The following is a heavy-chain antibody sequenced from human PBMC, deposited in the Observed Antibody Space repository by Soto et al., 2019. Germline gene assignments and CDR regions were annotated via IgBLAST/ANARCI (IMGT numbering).Heavy chain of an antibody. D-gene: IGHD2-2*01. Sequence: PGGSLRLSCAASGFTFSSYAMHWVRQAPGKGLGWVAVISYDGSNKYYADSVKGRFTISRDNVKNTLSLQMNSLRPEDTAVYYCAKDSGYQLPDNYFYYGLDVWGQGTTVTVSS. CDR2: ISYDGSNK. V-gene: IGHV3-30-3*01. CDR3: AKDSGYQLPDNYFYYGLDV. CDR1: GFTFSSYA. J-gene: IGHJ6*02.